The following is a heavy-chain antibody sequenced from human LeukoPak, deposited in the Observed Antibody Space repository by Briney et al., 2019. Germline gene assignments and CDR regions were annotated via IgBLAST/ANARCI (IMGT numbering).Heavy chain of an antibody. V-gene: IGHV4-4*07. D-gene: IGHD6-6*01. CDR1: GDSITNYY. CDR3: ARLGDSSSSGIDY. CDR2: IHTSGTT. J-gene: IGHJ4*02. Sequence: PSETLSLTCTVSGDSITNYYWNWIRQPAGKGLEWIGRIHTSGTTNHNPSLKSRVTMSVDTSMNQLSLKLGSVTAADTAVYYCARLGDSSSSGIDYWGQGTLVTVSS.